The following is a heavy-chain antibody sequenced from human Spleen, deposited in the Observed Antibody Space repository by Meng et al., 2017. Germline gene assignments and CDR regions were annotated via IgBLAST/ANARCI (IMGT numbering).Heavy chain of an antibody. CDR2: INPNSGDT. CDR3: AIGGMPGGPFAPYFYYGLDV. D-gene: IGHD3-16*01. Sequence: QVQVVQVGAEVKKPGASVKVSCKASGYTFTGHFMHWVRQAPGQGPEWMGRINPNSGDTNYAQKFQGRVTVTRDTSISTAYMELSRLTSDDTAVYYCAIGGMPGGPFAPYFYYGLDVWGQGTTVTVSS. J-gene: IGHJ6*02. CDR1: GYTFTGHF. V-gene: IGHV1-2*02.